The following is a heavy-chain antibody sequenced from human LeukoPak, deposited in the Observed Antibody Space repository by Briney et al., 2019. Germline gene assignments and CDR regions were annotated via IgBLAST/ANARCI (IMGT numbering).Heavy chain of an antibody. Sequence: GGSLRLSCVASGFTFITYGMSWVRQAPGKGLEWVSSISISSNYIYYTDSVKGRCTISRDNGKNSLYLQMSSLRAEDTAVYYCAKAPVAAVQSLYYYYMDVWGKGTAVTVSS. D-gene: IGHD6-13*01. J-gene: IGHJ6*03. V-gene: IGHV3-21*04. CDR1: GFTFITYG. CDR2: ISISSNYI. CDR3: AKAPVAAVQSLYYYYMDV.